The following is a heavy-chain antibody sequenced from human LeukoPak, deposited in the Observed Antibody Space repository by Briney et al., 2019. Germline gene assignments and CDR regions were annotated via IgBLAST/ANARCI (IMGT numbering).Heavy chain of an antibody. CDR3: AKGCSDSCYPAGCY. V-gene: IGHV3-23*01. CDR1: GFTFSNYA. CDR2: ISGSGGST. J-gene: IGHJ4*02. D-gene: IGHD2-15*01. Sequence: PGGSLRLSCAASGFTFSNYAMNWVRQAPGKGLEWVSVISGSGGSTYYADSVKGRFTISRDNSKNTLYLQMNSLRAEDTAVYYCAKGCSDSCYPAGCYWGQGTLVTVSS.